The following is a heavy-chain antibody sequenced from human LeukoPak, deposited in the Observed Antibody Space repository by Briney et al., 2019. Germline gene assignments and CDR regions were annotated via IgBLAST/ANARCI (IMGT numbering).Heavy chain of an antibody. V-gene: IGHV3-9*01. D-gene: IGHD3-22*01. Sequence: GGSLRLSCAASGFTFDDYAMHWVRQAPGKGLEWVSGISWNSGSIGYADSVKGRFTISRDNAKNSLYLQMNSLRAEDTALYYCAKDGRNYYDSSGYYSEHPYYFDYWGQGTLVTVSS. CDR2: ISWNSGSI. CDR1: GFTFDDYA. J-gene: IGHJ4*02. CDR3: AKDGRNYYDSSGYYSEHPYYFDY.